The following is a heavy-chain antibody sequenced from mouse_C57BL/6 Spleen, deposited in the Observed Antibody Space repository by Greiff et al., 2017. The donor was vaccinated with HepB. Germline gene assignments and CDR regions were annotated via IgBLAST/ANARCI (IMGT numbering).Heavy chain of an antibody. CDR2: IDPETGGT. V-gene: IGHV1-15*01. J-gene: IGHJ3*01. D-gene: IGHD2-4*01. CDR1: GYTFTDYE. CDR3: TRFDYDGFAY. Sequence: VQLQQSGAELVRPGASVTLSCKASGYTFTDYEMHWVKQTPVHGLEWIGAIDPETGGTAYNQKFKGKAILTADKSSSTAYMELRSLTSEDSAVDYCTRFDYDGFAYWGQGTLVTVSA.